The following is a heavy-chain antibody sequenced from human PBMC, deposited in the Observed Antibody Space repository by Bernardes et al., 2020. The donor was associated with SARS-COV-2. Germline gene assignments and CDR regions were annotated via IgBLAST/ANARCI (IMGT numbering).Heavy chain of an antibody. CDR1: GFTFSGNA. V-gene: IGHV3-23*01. CDR2: IYPSGDTI. CDR3: VKDFCSGDGCSLFFDD. Sequence: GGSLRLSCAASGFTFSGNAMSWVRQAPGKGLEWVSGIYPSGDTIYYADSVKGRFTISRDNSKNTLYLQMNSLRAEDTALYYCVKDFCSGDGCSLFFDDWGQGTLVTVSS. J-gene: IGHJ4*02. D-gene: IGHD2-21*01.